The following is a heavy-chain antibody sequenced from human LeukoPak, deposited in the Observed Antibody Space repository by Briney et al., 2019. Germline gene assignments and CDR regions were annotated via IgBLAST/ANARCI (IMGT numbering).Heavy chain of an antibody. CDR2: IYSRGNT. Sequence: SETLSLTCTVSGGSFSGYYWSWMRQPAGKGLEWIGRIYSRGNTNYNPSLISGVTMSIDTSKKHCSLKLRSVTAADTAVYYCAKNYDFWSGYFDIWGQGTMVTVSS. CDR3: AKNYDFWSGYFDI. CDR1: GGSFSGYY. V-gene: IGHV4-4*07. J-gene: IGHJ3*02. D-gene: IGHD3-3*01.